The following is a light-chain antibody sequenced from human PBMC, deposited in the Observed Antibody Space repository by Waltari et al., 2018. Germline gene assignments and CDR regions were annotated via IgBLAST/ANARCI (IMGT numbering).Light chain of an antibody. Sequence: DIVMTQSTDSLAVSLGERATINCKSSQRVLYSSNNKNYLAWYQQKPGQPPKLLIYWASTRESGVPDRFSGSGSGTDFTLTISSLQAEDVAVYYCQQYYSTPRTFGQGTRLEIK. CDR3: QQYYSTPRT. CDR1: QRVLYSSNNKNY. V-gene: IGKV4-1*01. J-gene: IGKJ5*01. CDR2: WAS.